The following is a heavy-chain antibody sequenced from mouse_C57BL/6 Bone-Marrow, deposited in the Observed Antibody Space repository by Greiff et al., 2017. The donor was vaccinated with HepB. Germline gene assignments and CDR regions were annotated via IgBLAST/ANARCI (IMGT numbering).Heavy chain of an antibody. D-gene: IGHD2-4*01. CDR3: ARSYYDYGFAY. CDR1: GYTFTDYY. Sequence: VQLKESGAELVRPGASVKLSCKASGYTFTDYYINWVKQRPGQGLEWIARIYPGSGNTYYNEKFKGKATLTAEKSSSTAYMQLSSLTSEDSAVYFCARSYYDYGFAYWGQGTLVTVSA. J-gene: IGHJ3*01. CDR2: IYPGSGNT. V-gene: IGHV1-76*01.